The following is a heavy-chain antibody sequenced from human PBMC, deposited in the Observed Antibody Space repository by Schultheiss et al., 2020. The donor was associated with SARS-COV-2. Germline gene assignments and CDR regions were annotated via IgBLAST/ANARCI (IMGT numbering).Heavy chain of an antibody. Sequence: SETLSLTCTVSGGSISSYYWSWIRQPPGKGLEWIGYIYYSGSTNYNPSLKSRVTISVDTSKNQFSLKLSSVTAADTAVYYCASGGYVWGSYRYDAFDIWGQGTMVTISS. J-gene: IGHJ3*02. V-gene: IGHV4-59*01. D-gene: IGHD3-16*02. CDR2: IYYSGST. CDR1: GGSISSYY. CDR3: ASGGYVWGSYRYDAFDI.